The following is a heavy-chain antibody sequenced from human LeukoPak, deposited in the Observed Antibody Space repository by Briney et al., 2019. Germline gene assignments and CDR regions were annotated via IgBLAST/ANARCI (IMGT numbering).Heavy chain of an antibody. D-gene: IGHD3-9*01. CDR1: GFTFSSYS. CDR2: ISSSSSTI. V-gene: IGHV3-48*04. Sequence: GSLRLSCAASGFTFSSYSMNWVRQAPGKGLEWVSYISSSSSTIYYADSVKGRFTISRDNAKNSLYLQMNSLRAEDTAVYYCARDPIYDISTGHPDYWGQGTLVTVSS. CDR3: ARDPIYDISTGHPDY. J-gene: IGHJ4*02.